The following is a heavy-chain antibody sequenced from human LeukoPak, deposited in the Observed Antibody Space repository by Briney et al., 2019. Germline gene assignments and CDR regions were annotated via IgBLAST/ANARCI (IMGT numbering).Heavy chain of an antibody. CDR2: VNRDGSET. Sequence: GSLRLSCAASGFTFSNYAMNWVRQVPGRGPEWVANVNRDGSETYYLDSVKGRFTISKDNAKNSLYLQMNSLRAEDTALYHCARNNGMDVWGQGTTVTVSS. CDR1: GFTFSNYA. V-gene: IGHV3-7*03. CDR3: ARNNGMDV. J-gene: IGHJ6*02.